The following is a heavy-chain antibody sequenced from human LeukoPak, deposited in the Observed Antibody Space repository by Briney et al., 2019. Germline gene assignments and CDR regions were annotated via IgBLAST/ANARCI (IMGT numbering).Heavy chain of an antibody. CDR2: INHSGST. D-gene: IGHD2-2*01. CDR3: ASTERCSTTCPLDY. J-gene: IGHJ4*02. Sequence: PSETLSLTCAVYGGSFRGYYWSWIRQPPGKGLEWIGEINHSGSTNYNPSLKSRVTISLDTSMKKFSLKLNSVTAADTAVYYCASTERCSTTCPLDYWGQGTPVTVSS. CDR1: GGSFRGYY. V-gene: IGHV4-34*01.